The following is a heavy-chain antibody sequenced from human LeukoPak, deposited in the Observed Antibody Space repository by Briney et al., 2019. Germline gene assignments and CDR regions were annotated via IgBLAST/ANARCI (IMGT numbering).Heavy chain of an antibody. CDR2: ITSTSGTM. CDR1: GFTFSSYS. J-gene: IGHJ4*02. V-gene: IGHV3-48*02. D-gene: IGHD3-22*01. Sequence: GGSLRLSCAASGFTFSSYSMNWVRQAPGKGLEWVSYITSTSGTMYYADSVKGRFTISRDNARNSLYLQMNSLRDEDTAVYYCARDARLPMTPFDYWGQGTLVTVSS. CDR3: ARDARLPMTPFDY.